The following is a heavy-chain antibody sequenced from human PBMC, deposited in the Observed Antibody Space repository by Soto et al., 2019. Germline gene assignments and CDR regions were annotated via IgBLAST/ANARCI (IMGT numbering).Heavy chain of an antibody. CDR3: ARGRYGDY. V-gene: IGHV1-18*01. J-gene: IGHJ4*02. D-gene: IGHD4-17*01. Sequence: QAHLVQSGPEVKKPGASVKVSCKGSGYLFTSYGIACVRQAPGQGLEWMGWISAHNGKTEYAQKFQGRVTVTRDTSTSTASLALRRLRSDDTALYYCARGRYGDYWGQGALVTVSS. CDR2: ISAHNGKT. CDR1: GYLFTSYG.